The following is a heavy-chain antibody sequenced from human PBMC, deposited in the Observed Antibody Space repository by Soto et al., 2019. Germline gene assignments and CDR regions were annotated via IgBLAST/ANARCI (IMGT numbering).Heavy chain of an antibody. J-gene: IGHJ4*02. Sequence: EVQLVESGGVVVQPGGSLRLSCAASGFTFNDYAMHWVRQAPGKGLEWVSLISWDGGSTDYADSVQGRFTISRDNSNNSLFLHMNTLKTEDTAFYYCSNSSRLSGHQFHYWCQGTLVTVSS. CDR2: ISWDGGST. CDR1: GFTFNDYA. D-gene: IGHD6-6*01. V-gene: IGHV3-43*01. CDR3: SNSSRLSGHQFHY.